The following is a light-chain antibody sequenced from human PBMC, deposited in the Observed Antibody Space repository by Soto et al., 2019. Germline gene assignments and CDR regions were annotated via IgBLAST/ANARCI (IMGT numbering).Light chain of an antibody. CDR3: LQTLQTIFT. Sequence: EIVMTQSPLSLSVTPGEPASISCRSRQSLLRSNGYNYLDWYLQKPGQSPQLLIYLGSNRSSGVPDRFSGSGSGTDFTLKITRVEAEDVGVYYCLQTLQTIFTFGPGTKVDIK. J-gene: IGKJ3*01. CDR1: QSLLRSNGYNY. CDR2: LGS. V-gene: IGKV2-28*01.